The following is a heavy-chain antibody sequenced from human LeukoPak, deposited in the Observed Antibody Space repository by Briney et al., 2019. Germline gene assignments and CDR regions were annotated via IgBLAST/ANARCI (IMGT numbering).Heavy chain of an antibody. D-gene: IGHD2/OR15-2a*01. J-gene: IGHJ4*02. Sequence: GGSLRLSCAASGFTFDDYAMHWVRQAPGKGLEWVSGISWNSGSIGYADSVKGRFTISRDNSKNTLYLQMNSLRAEDTAVYYCAREGPRGNSQFDYWGQGTLVTVSA. CDR1: GFTFDDYA. CDR3: AREGPRGNSQFDY. V-gene: IGHV3-9*01. CDR2: ISWNSGSI.